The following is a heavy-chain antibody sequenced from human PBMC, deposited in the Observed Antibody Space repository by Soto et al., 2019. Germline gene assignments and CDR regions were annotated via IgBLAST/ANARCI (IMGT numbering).Heavy chain of an antibody. D-gene: IGHD5-18*01. CDR3: ARVGYSYGNPYYYYYYMDV. CDR2: MNPNSGNT. J-gene: IGHJ6*03. CDR1: GYTFTSYD. Sequence: ASVKVSCKASGYTFTSYDINWVRQATGQGLEWMGWMNPNSGNTGYAQKFQGRVTMTRNTSKSTAYMELSSLRSEDTAVYYCARVGYSYGNPYYYYYYMDVWGKGTTVTVSS. V-gene: IGHV1-8*01.